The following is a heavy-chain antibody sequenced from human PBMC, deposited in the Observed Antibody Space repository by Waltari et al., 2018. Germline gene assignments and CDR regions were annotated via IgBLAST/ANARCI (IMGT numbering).Heavy chain of an antibody. CDR3: ARGNDRNGFDP. Sequence: QVQLVESGGGVVQPGRSLRLSCAASGFTFSSYGMHWVRQAPGKGLEWVAVIWYDGSNEYYADSVKGRFTISRDNSKNTLYLQMNSLRAEDTAVYYCARGNDRNGFDPWGQGTLVTVSS. V-gene: IGHV3-33*01. CDR2: IWYDGSNE. J-gene: IGHJ5*02. D-gene: IGHD3-16*01. CDR1: GFTFSSYG.